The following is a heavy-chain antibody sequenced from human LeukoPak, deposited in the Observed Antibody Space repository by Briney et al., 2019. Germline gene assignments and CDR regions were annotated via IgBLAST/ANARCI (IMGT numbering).Heavy chain of an antibody. J-gene: IGHJ6*02. CDR3: ARDGAVADDYGMDV. Sequence: SETLSLTCAVYGGSFSGYYWSWIRQPPGKGLEWMGEINHSGSTNYNPSLKSRVTISVDTSKNQFSLKLSSVTAADTAVYYCARDGAVADDYGMDVWGQGTTVTVSS. CDR1: GGSFSGYY. D-gene: IGHD6-19*01. V-gene: IGHV4-34*01. CDR2: INHSGST.